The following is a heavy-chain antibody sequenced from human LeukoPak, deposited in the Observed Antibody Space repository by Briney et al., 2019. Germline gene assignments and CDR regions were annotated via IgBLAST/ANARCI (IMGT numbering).Heavy chain of an antibody. D-gene: IGHD3-9*01. CDR1: GFSFKNAW. J-gene: IGHJ4*02. CDR3: AREDILTGFDY. CDR2: IYSGGST. Sequence: GGSLRLSCAASGFSFKNAWMSWVRQAPGKGLEWVSVIYSGGSTYYADSVKGRFTISRDNSKNTLYLQMNSLRAEDTAVYYCAREDILTGFDYWGQGTLVTVSS. V-gene: IGHV3-53*01.